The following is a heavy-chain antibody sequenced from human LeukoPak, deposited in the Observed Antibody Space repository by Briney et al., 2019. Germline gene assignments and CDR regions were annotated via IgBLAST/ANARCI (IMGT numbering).Heavy chain of an antibody. CDR1: GGSFSGNY. V-gene: IGHV4-34*01. CDR3: ARDPYYSFDY. CDR2: INNRGST. D-gene: IGHD2-21*01. Sequence: SETLSLTCAVYGGSFSGNYWSWIRQTPGKGLEWIGEINNRGSTNYNPSLKSRVTISVDTSKNHFSLRLSSVTAADTAVYYCARDPYYSFDYWGQGTLVTVSS. J-gene: IGHJ4*02.